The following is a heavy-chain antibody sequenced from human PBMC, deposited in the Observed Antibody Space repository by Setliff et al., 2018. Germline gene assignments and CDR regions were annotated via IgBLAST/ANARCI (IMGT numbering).Heavy chain of an antibody. J-gene: IGHJ4*02. V-gene: IGHV1-69*05. CDR3: ARERGSYESSTHYTYYFDY. CDR2: IIPIFGTA. CDR1: GGTFRNYG. Sequence: SVKVSCKASGGTFRNYGISWVRQAPGQGLDWMGGIIPIFGTANYAQKFQGSVTITTDDSTNTACMELSSLRSEDTAVYFCARERGSYESSTHYTYYFDYWGQGTLVTVSS. D-gene: IGHD3-22*01.